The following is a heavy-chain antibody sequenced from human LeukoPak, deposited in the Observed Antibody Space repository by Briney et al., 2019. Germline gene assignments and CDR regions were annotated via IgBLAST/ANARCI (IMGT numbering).Heavy chain of an antibody. D-gene: IGHD3-10*01. V-gene: IGHV4-39*01. CDR1: GGSISSSSYY. Sequence: SETLSLTCTVSGGSISSSSYYWGWIRQPPGKGLEWTGSIYYSGSTYYSPSLKSRVTISVDTSKNQFSLKLSSVTAADTAVYYCARRIRGATANRFDPWGQGTLVTVSS. CDR3: ARRIRGATANRFDP. CDR2: IYYSGST. J-gene: IGHJ5*02.